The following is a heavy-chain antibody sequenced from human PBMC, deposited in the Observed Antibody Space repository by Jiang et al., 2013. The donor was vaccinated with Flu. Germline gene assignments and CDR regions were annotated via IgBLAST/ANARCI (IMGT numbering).Heavy chain of an antibody. V-gene: IGHV3-23*01. CDR2: ISGSGGST. J-gene: IGHJ3*02. Sequence: SCAASGXTFSSYAMSWVRQXPGRGWMGSQRISGSGGSTYYADSVKGRFTISRDNSKNTLYLQMNSLRAEDTAVYYCANRPVGSYYIPVDAFDIWGQGTMVTVSS. CDR3: ANRPVGSYYIPVDAFDI. CDR1: GXTFSSYA. D-gene: IGHD3-10*01.